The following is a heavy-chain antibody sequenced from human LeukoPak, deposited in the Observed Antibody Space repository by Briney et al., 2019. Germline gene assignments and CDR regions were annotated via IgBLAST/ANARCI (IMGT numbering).Heavy chain of an antibody. CDR2: IHNGGST. J-gene: IGHJ4*02. V-gene: IGHV3-53*01. CDR3: ASLARDY. CDR1: VFIVSTNY. Sequence: PGGSLRLSCAASVFIVSTNYMTWVRQAPGKGLEWVSVIHNGGSTYYADSVKGRFTLSIDNSKNMLYLQMNSLRVEDTAVYYCASLARDYWGPGTLVTVSS. D-gene: IGHD3-3*02.